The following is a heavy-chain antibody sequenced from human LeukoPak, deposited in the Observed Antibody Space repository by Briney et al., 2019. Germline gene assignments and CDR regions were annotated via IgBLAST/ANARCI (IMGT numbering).Heavy chain of an antibody. D-gene: IGHD3-10*01. V-gene: IGHV3-33*01. Sequence: PGGSLRLSCAASGFTFSTYGMHWVRQAPGKGLEWVAVIWNDGSNKYYADSVKGRFTISRDNSKNTLYLQMNSLRAGDTAVYSCARASGPFDYWGQGTLVTVSS. CDR2: IWNDGSNK. J-gene: IGHJ4*02. CDR1: GFTFSTYG. CDR3: ARASGPFDY.